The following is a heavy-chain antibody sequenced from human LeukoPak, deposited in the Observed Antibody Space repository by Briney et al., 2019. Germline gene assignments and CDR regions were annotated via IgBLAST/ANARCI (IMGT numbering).Heavy chain of an antibody. Sequence: SETLSLTCTVSGGSVSSGSYYWSWIRQPPGKGLEWIGYIYYSGTTNYNPSLKSRVTISVDTSKNQFSLKLISVTAADTAVYYCASSMVAGEYDYWGQGTLVTVSS. CDR1: GGSVSSGSYY. CDR2: IYYSGTT. J-gene: IGHJ4*02. D-gene: IGHD2-15*01. CDR3: ASSMVAGEYDY. V-gene: IGHV4-61*01.